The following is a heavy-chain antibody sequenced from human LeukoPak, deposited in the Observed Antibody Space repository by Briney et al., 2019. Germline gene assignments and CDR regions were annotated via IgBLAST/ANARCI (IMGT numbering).Heavy chain of an antibody. CDR3: AIHTNVDISSFMDV. V-gene: IGHV4-4*09. CDR2: IYSSGNT. J-gene: IGHJ6*03. D-gene: IGHD2-8*01. CDR1: GDSFSAYY. Sequence: SETLSLTCTVSGDSFSAYYWSWIRQPPGRGLEWIGYIYSSGNTNFNPSLKSRVTISVGTSKKQHSLKLTSVTAADTAVYYCAIHTNVDISSFMDVWGKGTTVTVSS.